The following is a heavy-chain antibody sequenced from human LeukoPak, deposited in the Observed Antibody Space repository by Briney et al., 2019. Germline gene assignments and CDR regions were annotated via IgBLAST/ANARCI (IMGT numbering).Heavy chain of an antibody. Sequence: GSLRLSCAASGFTFSNYAMSWVRQAPGKGLEWVSAIRGSGAYTHYADSGKGRFTISRDNSKNTVYLQMNSLRGEDTAVYYCAKDPTLYCSSTSCLDAFDIWGQGTMVTVSS. V-gene: IGHV3-23*01. CDR1: GFTFSNYA. J-gene: IGHJ3*02. CDR3: AKDPTLYCSSTSCLDAFDI. CDR2: IRGSGAYT. D-gene: IGHD2-2*01.